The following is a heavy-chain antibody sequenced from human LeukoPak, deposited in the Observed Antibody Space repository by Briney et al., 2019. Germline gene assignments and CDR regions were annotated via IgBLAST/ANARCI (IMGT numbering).Heavy chain of an antibody. CDR1: GGTFRSYA. CDR2: IIPIFGTA. CDR3: ARGDYYFDY. Sequence: GASVKVSCKASGGTFRSYAISGVRQAPGQGLEWMGRIIPIFGTANYAQKFQGKVTITPDESTSTAYMELSSLRSEYTAVYYCARGDYYFDYWGQGALVTVSS. D-gene: IGHD2-21*02. V-gene: IGHV1-69*13. J-gene: IGHJ4*02.